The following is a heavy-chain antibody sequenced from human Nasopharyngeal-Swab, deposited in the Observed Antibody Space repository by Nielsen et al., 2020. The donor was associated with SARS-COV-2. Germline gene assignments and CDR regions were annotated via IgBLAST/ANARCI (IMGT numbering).Heavy chain of an antibody. CDR3: ARPSFHEGFDY. J-gene: IGHJ4*02. CDR2: YPGGSDT. CDR1: GYSFTSYW. V-gene: IGHV5-51*01. Sequence: GESLKISCKGSGYSFTSYWIGWVRQMPGKGLEWMGIYPGGSDTRYSPSFQGQVTISADKSISTAYLQWSSLKASDTAMYYCARPSFHEGFDYWGQGTLVTVSS. D-gene: IGHD2-21*01.